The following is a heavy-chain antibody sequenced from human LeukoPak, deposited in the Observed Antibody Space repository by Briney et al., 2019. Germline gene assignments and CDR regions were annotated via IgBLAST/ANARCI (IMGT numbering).Heavy chain of an antibody. J-gene: IGHJ3*02. CDR1: GFTFSSYG. D-gene: IGHD4-17*01. Sequence: PGRSLRLSCAASGFTFSSYGMPWVRQAPGKGLEWVAVIWYDGSNKYYADSVKGRFTISRDNSKNTLYLQMNSLRAEDTAVYYCARLFPYDYGDYRLPEEVRDDAFDIWGQGTMVTVSS. CDR2: IWYDGSNK. V-gene: IGHV3-33*01. CDR3: ARLFPYDYGDYRLPEEVRDDAFDI.